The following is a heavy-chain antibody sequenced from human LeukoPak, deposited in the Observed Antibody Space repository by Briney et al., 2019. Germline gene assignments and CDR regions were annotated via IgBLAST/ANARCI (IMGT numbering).Heavy chain of an antibody. D-gene: IGHD3-3*01. Sequence: SETLSLTCTVSGGSISSSSYYWGWIRQPPGKGLEWIGSIYYSGSTYYNPSLKSRVTISVDTSKNQFSLKLSSVTAADTAVYYCATLQAYCDFWSGYYPGGFDYWGQGTLVTVSS. CDR2: IYYSGST. V-gene: IGHV4-39*01. CDR3: ATLQAYCDFWSGYYPGGFDY. J-gene: IGHJ4*02. CDR1: GGSISSSSYY.